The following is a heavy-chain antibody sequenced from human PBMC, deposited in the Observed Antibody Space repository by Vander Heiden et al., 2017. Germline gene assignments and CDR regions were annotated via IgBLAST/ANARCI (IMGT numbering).Heavy chain of an antibody. J-gene: IGHJ5*02. Sequence: QTQLVQSLAEAAKPGDSLEVLCKASGYTFTGYYMHWVRQAPGQGLEWMGWINPNSGGRVTMTRDTSISTAYMELSRLRSDDTAVYYCARGRLVATIKKGWFDPWGQGTLVTVSS. CDR3: ARGRLVATIKKGWFDP. V-gene: IGHV1-2*02. CDR2: INPNSG. CDR1: GYTFTGYY. D-gene: IGHD5-12*01.